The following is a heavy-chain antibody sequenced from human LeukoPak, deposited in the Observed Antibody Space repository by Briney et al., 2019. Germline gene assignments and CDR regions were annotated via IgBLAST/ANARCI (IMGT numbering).Heavy chain of an antibody. CDR2: ISSNGGST. CDR3: VKSGSYYNEPYYFDY. V-gene: IGHV3-64D*06. CDR1: GFTFSRYA. J-gene: IGHJ4*02. Sequence: PGGSLRLSCSASGFTFSRYAMHWVHQAPGKGLEYVSGISSNGGSTYYADSVKGRFTISRDNSKNTLYLQMSSLRAEDTAVYYCVKSGSYYNEPYYFDYWGQGTLVTVSS. D-gene: IGHD3-10*01.